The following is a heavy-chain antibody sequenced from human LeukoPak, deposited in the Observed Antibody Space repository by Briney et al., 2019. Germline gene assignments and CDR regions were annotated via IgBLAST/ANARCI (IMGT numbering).Heavy chain of an antibody. CDR2: MNPNSGNT. V-gene: IGHV1-8*01. J-gene: IGHJ4*02. CDR3: ARGRGTMVRGVAEYYFDY. D-gene: IGHD3-10*01. Sequence: ASVKVSCKASGYTFTSYDINWVRQATGQGLEWMGWMNPNSGNTGYAQKFQGRVTMTRNTSISTAYMELSSLRSEDTAVYYCARGRGTMVRGVAEYYFDYWGQGTLVTVSS. CDR1: GYTFTSYD.